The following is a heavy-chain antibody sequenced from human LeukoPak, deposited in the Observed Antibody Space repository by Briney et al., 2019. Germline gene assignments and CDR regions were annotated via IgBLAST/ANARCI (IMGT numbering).Heavy chain of an antibody. CDR1: GFTFSSYG. J-gene: IGHJ6*03. CDR3: AKDAVATSYYYYYMDV. V-gene: IGHV3-48*01. Sequence: GGSLRLSCAASGFTFSSYGMHWVRQAPGKGLEWVSYISSSSSTIYYADSVKGRFTISRDNAKNSLYLQMNSLRAEDTAVYYCAKDAVATSYYYYYMDVWGKGTTVTISS. D-gene: IGHD5-12*01. CDR2: ISSSSSTI.